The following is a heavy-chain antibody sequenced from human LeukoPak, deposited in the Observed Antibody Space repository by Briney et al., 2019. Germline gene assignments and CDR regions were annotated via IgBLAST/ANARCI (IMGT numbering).Heavy chain of an antibody. Sequence: PSETLSLTCGVYGGSFSGYYWSWIRQPPGKGLEWIGEINHSGSTNYNPSLKSRVTISVDTSKNQFSLKLSSVTAADTAVYYCARGLSPGVRTGYSSSWYFGRTYYMDVWGKGTTVTVSS. D-gene: IGHD6-13*01. CDR2: INHSGST. CDR3: ARGLSPGVRTGYSSSWYFGRTYYMDV. V-gene: IGHV4-34*01. J-gene: IGHJ6*03. CDR1: GGSFSGYY.